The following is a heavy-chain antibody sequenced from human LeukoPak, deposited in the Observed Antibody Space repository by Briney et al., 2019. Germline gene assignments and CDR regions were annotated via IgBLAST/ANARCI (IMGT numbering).Heavy chain of an antibody. CDR1: GFTFSIYE. J-gene: IGHJ4*02. Sequence: GRSLRISCAASGFTFSIYEIHWVRQAPVNCLFWVSRINADGSRTGYADSVKGRFTFSRDNARNTLYLQMNSLRAEDTAVYYCARELPREVTLDYWGQGTLVTVSS. D-gene: IGHD2-21*02. V-gene: IGHV3-74*01. CDR3: ARELPREVTLDY. CDR2: INADGSRT.